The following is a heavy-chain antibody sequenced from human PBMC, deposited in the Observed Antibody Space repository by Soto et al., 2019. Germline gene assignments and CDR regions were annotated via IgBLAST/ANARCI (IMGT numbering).Heavy chain of an antibody. CDR3: ARDVGVQELDY. V-gene: IGHV3-7*01. D-gene: IGHD6-6*01. CDR2: IKPDGSGK. J-gene: IGHJ4*02. Sequence: GGSLRLSCAASGFTFRSNWMSWVRQAPGRGLEWVANIKPDGSGKYYLDSVRGRFTISRDNAENSLFLQIDSLRVEDTAVYYCARDVGVQELDYWGQGTLVTVSS. CDR1: GFTFRSNW.